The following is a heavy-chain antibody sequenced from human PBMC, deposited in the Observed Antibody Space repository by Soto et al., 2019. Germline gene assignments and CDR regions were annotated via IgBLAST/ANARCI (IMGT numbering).Heavy chain of an antibody. Sequence: GGSLRLSCAASGFTFSNYAMTWVRQTPGKGLERVATIMKSGDIAHYADSVGGRFTASRDNSINVLYLQMNALRAEDTARYFCARESGGDWGYFDFWGQGSQVTGSS. CDR2: IMKSGDIA. J-gene: IGHJ4*02. D-gene: IGHD2-21*02. CDR1: GFTFSNYA. V-gene: IGHV3-23*01. CDR3: ARESGGDWGYFDF.